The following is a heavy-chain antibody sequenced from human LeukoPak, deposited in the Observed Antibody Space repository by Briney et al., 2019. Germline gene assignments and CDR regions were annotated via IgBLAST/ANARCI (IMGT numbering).Heavy chain of an antibody. CDR2: ISGSGGST. V-gene: IGHV3-23*01. J-gene: IGHJ4*02. CDR3: AKKSSSWVFYFDY. D-gene: IGHD6-6*01. CDR1: GFTFSSYA. Sequence: GGSLRLSCAASGFTFSSYAMSWVRQSPGKGLEWVSAISGSGGSTYYADSVKGRFTISRDNSKSTLYLQMNSLRAEDTAVYYCAKKSSSWVFYFDYWGQGTLVTVSS.